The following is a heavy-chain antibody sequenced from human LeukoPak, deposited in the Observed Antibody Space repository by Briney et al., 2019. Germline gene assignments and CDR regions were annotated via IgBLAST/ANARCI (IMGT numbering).Heavy chain of an antibody. Sequence: GGSLTLSCAASGFTFTYVMSWVRQAPGKGLEWVSSISVRDDSTYYADSVRGRFTISRDNSKNTVYLQMKSLRAEDTAIYYCAKNRQQLIPEDFDYWGQRTLVTVSS. V-gene: IGHV3-23*01. CDR1: GFTFTYV. D-gene: IGHD1-1*01. J-gene: IGHJ4*02. CDR3: AKNRQQLIPEDFDY. CDR2: ISVRDDST.